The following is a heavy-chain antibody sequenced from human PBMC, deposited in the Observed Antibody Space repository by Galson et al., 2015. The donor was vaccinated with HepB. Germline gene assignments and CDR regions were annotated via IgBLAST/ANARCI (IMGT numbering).Heavy chain of an antibody. D-gene: IGHD4-23*01. CDR2: IYPGDSDT. V-gene: IGHV5-51*01. CDR1: GYRFTSYW. CDR3: ARHISEDYGGNSVWYFDL. Sequence: QSGAEVKKPGESLKISCKGSGYRFTSYWIGWVRQMPGKGLEWMGIIYPGDSDTRYSPSFQGQVTISADKSISTAYVQWSSLKASDTAMYYCARHISEDYGGNSVWYFDLWGRGTLVTVSS. J-gene: IGHJ2*01.